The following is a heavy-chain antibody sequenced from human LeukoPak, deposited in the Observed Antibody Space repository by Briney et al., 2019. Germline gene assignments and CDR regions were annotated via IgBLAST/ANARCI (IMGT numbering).Heavy chain of an antibody. CDR2: ISSSSSYL. D-gene: IGHD2-15*01. J-gene: IGHJ4*02. Sequence: GGSLRLSCAASGFTFSSYSRNWVRQAPGKGLEWVSSISSSSSYLYYADSESDRFTIYRDNSNHTVYMQMNTLRAEHTAVYYCANAPVTSCRGAFCYPFDYWGQGTLVTVSS. CDR1: GFTFSSYS. V-gene: IGHV3-21*04. CDR3: ANAPVTSCRGAFCYPFDY.